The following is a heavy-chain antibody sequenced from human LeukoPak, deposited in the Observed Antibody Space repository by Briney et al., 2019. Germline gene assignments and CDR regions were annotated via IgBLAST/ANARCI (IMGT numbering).Heavy chain of an antibody. V-gene: IGHV3-23*01. D-gene: IGHD3-9*01. CDR3: ARAKYDILTGYSHYWYFDL. J-gene: IGHJ2*01. CDR2: ISSSGGST. CDR1: GFTFSSYA. Sequence: PGGSLRLSCAASGFTFSSYAMTWVRQAPGKGLEWVSSISSSGGSTYYADSVKGRFTISRDNSKNTLYLQMNSLRADDTAVYYCARAKYDILTGYSHYWYFDLWGRGILVTVSS.